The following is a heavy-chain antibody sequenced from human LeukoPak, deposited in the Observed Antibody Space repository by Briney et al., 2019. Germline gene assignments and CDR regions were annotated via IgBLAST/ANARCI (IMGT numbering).Heavy chain of an antibody. Sequence: ASVKVSCKASGYTFTGYYMHWVRQAPGQGLEWMGWINPNSGGTNYAQKFQGRVTMTRDTSISTAYMELSRLRSDDTAVYYCARDRYGSGFFDYWGQGTLVTVSS. J-gene: IGHJ4*02. CDR2: INPNSGGT. V-gene: IGHV1-2*02. CDR3: ARDRYGSGFFDY. D-gene: IGHD3-10*01. CDR1: GYTFTGYY.